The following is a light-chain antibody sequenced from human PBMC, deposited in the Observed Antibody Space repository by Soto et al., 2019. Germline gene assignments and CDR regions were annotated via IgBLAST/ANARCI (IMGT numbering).Light chain of an antibody. CDR2: GAS. CDR1: QSVSSSY. Sequence: PGEGATLACMASQSVSSSYIAWYQQRPGQTPSLLIYGASTRATGIPDRFSGSGSGTHFTLTISRLEPGHFAVYYCQHFGGTTFTFGQGTRLEIK. J-gene: IGKJ5*01. V-gene: IGKV3-20*01. CDR3: QHFGGTTFT.